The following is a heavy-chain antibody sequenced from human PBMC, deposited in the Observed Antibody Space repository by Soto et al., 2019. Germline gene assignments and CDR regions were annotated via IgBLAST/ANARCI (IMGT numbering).Heavy chain of an antibody. CDR3: AADPGYYYDSSGYYSPLH. CDR1: GGTFSSYA. V-gene: IGHV1-58*02. Sequence: SVKVSCKASGGTFSSYAISWVRQARGQRLERIGWIVVGSDNRNYAQKFQERVTITRDMSTSTAYMELRSLRSEDTAVYYCAADPGYYYDSSGYYSPLHWGQGTLVTVSS. J-gene: IGHJ4*02. D-gene: IGHD3-22*01. CDR2: IVVGSDNR.